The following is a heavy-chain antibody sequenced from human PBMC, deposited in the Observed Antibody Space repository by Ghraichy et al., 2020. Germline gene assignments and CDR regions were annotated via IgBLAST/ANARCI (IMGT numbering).Heavy chain of an antibody. CDR3: AHIHSARIPVPRRSFDY. Sequence: SGPTLVKPTQTLTLTCTFSGFSLSTSGVGVGWIRQPPGKALEWLALIYWDDDKRYSPSLKSRLTITKDTSKNQVVLTMTNMDPVDTATYYCAHIHSARIPVPRRSFDYWGQGTLVTVSS. V-gene: IGHV2-5*02. J-gene: IGHJ4*02. D-gene: IGHD6-19*01. CDR2: IYWDDDK. CDR1: GFSLSTSGVG.